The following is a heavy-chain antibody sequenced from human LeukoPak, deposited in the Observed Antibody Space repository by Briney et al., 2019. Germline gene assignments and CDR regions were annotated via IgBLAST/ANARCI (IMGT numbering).Heavy chain of an antibody. CDR1: GGSISSYY. D-gene: IGHD3-10*01. J-gene: IGHJ2*01. V-gene: IGHV4-59*01. CDR2: IYYSGSA. Sequence: KPSETLSLTCTVSGGSISSYYWSWIRQPPGKGLEWIGYIYYSGSADYNPSLKSRVTISVDTSKNQFSLRLSSVTAADTAVYYCARSLSRDGSIWYFDLWGRGPLVTVSS. CDR3: ARSLSRDGSIWYFDL.